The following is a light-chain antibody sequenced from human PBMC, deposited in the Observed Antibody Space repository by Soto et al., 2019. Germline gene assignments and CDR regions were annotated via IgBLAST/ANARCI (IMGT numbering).Light chain of an antibody. CDR2: EDD. CDR3: QSYDNTVLYV. V-gene: IGLV6-57*04. J-gene: IGLJ1*01. CDR1: SGNIASNY. Sequence: NFMLTQPHSVSESPGKTLTISCTRSSGNIASNYVQWYQQRPGSAPTTVIYEDDHRPSGVPDRFSGSIDSSSNSASLTISGLKTEDEADYFCQSYDNTVLYVFGTGTKLTVL.